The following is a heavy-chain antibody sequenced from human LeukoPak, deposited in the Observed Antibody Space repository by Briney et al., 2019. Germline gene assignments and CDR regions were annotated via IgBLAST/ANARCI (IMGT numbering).Heavy chain of an antibody. D-gene: IGHD3-16*01. CDR2: IYYSGST. CDR3: ARVDYDRYYTDV. Sequence: SETLSLTCTVSGGSISSHYWSWIRQPPGKGLEWIGYIYYSGSTNYNPSLKSRVTISVDTSKNQFSLKLSSVTAADTAVYYCARVDYDRYYTDVWGKGTTVTVSS. V-gene: IGHV4-59*11. J-gene: IGHJ6*03. CDR1: GGSISSHY.